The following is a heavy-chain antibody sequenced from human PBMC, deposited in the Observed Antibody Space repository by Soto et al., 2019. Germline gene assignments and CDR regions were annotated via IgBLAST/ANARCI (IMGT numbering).Heavy chain of an antibody. CDR1: DYTFTNYG. D-gene: IGHD3-16*01. Sequence: GASVKVSCKASDYTFTNYGISWVRQAPGQGLEWMGWISAYNGNTNYAQKFQGRVTMTTDTSASTAYIELRSLRSDDTAVYYCARDATVGYNYDHTYFDYWGQGTLVTVSS. J-gene: IGHJ4*02. CDR2: ISAYNGNT. V-gene: IGHV1-18*04. CDR3: ARDATVGYNYDHTYFDY.